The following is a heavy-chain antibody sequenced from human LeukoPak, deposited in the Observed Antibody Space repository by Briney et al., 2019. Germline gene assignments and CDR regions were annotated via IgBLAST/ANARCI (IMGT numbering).Heavy chain of an antibody. CDR2: IIPIFGTA. J-gene: IGHJ6*02. V-gene: IGHV1-69*13. CDR1: GGTFSSYA. CDR3: ARREYSSSSFYYYYGMDV. D-gene: IGHD6-6*01. Sequence: ASVKVSCKASGGTFSSYAISWVRQAPGQGLEWMGGIIPIFGTANHAQKFQGRVTITADESTSTAYMELSSLRSEDTAVYYCARREYSSSSFYYYYGMDVWGQGTTATVSS.